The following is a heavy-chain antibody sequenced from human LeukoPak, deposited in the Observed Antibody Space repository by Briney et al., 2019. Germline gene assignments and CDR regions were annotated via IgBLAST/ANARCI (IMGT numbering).Heavy chain of an antibody. Sequence: GGSLRLSCAASGFTFSSYIMHWVRQAPGKGLEWVAVISYDGSNKYYADSVKGRFTLSRDNSKNTLYLQMNSLRAEDTAVYYCARGIQLWLRSTDYWGQGTLVTVSS. CDR2: ISYDGSNK. CDR3: ARGIQLWLRSTDY. J-gene: IGHJ4*02. CDR1: GFTFSSYI. D-gene: IGHD5-18*01. V-gene: IGHV3-30*04.